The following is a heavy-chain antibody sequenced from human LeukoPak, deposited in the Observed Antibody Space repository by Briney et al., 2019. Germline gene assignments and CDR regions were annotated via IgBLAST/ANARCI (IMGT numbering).Heavy chain of an antibody. CDR1: GFIFSSYS. V-gene: IGHV3-30*04. CDR3: ARNEAA. J-gene: IGHJ3*01. CDR2: ITDDGRKT. D-gene: IGHD6-25*01. Sequence: TGRSLRLSCAASGFIFSSYSMNWVRQAPGKGLEWVACITDDGRKTYRADSVKGRFTISRDDSKNTIYLQMSSLTPEDTAVYYCARNEAAWGQGTMVTVSS.